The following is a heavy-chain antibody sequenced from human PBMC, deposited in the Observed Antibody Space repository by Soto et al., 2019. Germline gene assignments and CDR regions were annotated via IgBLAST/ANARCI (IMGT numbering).Heavy chain of an antibody. CDR3: ARGPRGRDSSGYYYENWFDP. J-gene: IGHJ5*02. V-gene: IGHV4-34*01. Sequence: PSETLSLTCAVYGGSFSGYYWSWIRQPPGKGLEWIGEINHSGSTNYNPSLKSRVTISVDTSKNQFSLKLSSVTAADTAVYYCARGPRGRDSSGYYYENWFDPWGQGTLVTVSS. CDR2: INHSGST. CDR1: GGSFSGYY. D-gene: IGHD3-22*01.